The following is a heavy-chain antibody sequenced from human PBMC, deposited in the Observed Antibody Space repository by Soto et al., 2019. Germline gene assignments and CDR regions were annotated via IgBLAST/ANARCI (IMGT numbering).Heavy chain of an antibody. D-gene: IGHD6-13*01. V-gene: IGHV4-59*01. J-gene: IGHJ4*02. CDR3: ARDSFGSSWSFDY. Sequence: SQTLSLTCTVSGGSISSYYWSWIRQPPGKGLEWIGYIYYSGSTNYNPSLKSRVTISVDTSKNQFSLKLSSVTAADTAVYYCARDSFGSSWSFDYWGQGTLVTVSS. CDR2: IYYSGST. CDR1: GGSISSYY.